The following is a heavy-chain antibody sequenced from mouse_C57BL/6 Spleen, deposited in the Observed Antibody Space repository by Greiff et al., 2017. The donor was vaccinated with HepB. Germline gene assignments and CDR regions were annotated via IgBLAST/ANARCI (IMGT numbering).Heavy chain of an antibody. CDR1: GYAFSSSW. J-gene: IGHJ4*01. D-gene: IGHD2-3*01. Sequence: QVQLKQSGPELVKPGASVKISCKASGYAFSSSWMNWVKQRPGKGLEWIGRIYPGDGDTNYNGKFKGKATLTADKSSSTAYMQLSSLTSEDSAVYFCARGGVYDGYYWAMDYWGQGTSVTVSS. CDR3: ARGGVYDGYYWAMDY. CDR2: IYPGDGDT. V-gene: IGHV1-82*01.